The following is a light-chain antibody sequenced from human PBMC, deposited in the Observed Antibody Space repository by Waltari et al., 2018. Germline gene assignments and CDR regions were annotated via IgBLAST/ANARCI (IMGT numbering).Light chain of an antibody. CDR3: SSYTSSSTYV. CDR2: DVS. Sequence: QSALTQPASVSGSPGQSITLSCTGTSRDVGGYNYVPWYQQHPGKAPKLMIDDVSKRPSGVSNRFSGSKSGNTASLTISGLQAEDEADYYCSSYTSSSTYVFGTGTKVTVL. CDR1: SRDVGGYNY. J-gene: IGLJ1*01. V-gene: IGLV2-14*01.